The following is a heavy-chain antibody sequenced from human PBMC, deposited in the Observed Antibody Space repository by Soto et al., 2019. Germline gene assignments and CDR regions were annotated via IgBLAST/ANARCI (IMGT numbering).Heavy chain of an antibody. J-gene: IGHJ6*02. CDR2: ISYDGSNK. Sequence: QVQLVESGGGVVQPGRSLRLSCAASGFTFSSYGMHWVRQAPGKGLEWVAVISYDGSNKYYADSVKGRFTISRDNSKNTLYLHMNSLRAEDTAVYYCAKGIYDTPVGYYYGMDVWGQGPTVTVSS. D-gene: IGHD3-22*01. CDR1: GFTFSSYG. V-gene: IGHV3-30*18. CDR3: AKGIYDTPVGYYYGMDV.